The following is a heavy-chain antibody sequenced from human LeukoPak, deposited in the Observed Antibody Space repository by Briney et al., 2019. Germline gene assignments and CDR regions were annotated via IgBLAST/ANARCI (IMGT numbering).Heavy chain of an antibody. CDR2: ISGSGGST. V-gene: IGHV3-23*01. Sequence: GGSLRLSCAASGFTFSSYAMSWVRQAPGKGLEWVSAISGSGGSTYYADSVKGRFTISRDNSKNTLYLQMNILRAEDTAVYYCAKSPIVVVPAATDYCGQGTLVTVSS. CDR1: GFTFSSYA. J-gene: IGHJ4*02. CDR3: AKSPIVVVPAATDY. D-gene: IGHD2-2*01.